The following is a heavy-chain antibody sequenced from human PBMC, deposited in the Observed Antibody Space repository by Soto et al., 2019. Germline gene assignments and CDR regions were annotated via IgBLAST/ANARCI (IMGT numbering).Heavy chain of an antibody. D-gene: IGHD3-22*01. CDR1: GGSISRYY. J-gene: IGHJ4*02. CDR3: ARGSSGYWGYYFDY. V-gene: IGHV4-59*01. Sequence: QVQLQESGPGLVKPSETLSLTCTVSGGSISRYYWSWIRQPPGKGLEWIGNIYYSGSTNYNPSLKRRVTISVDTSKNQFSLKLSSVTAADTAVYYCARGSSGYWGYYFDYWGQGTLVTVSS. CDR2: IYYSGST.